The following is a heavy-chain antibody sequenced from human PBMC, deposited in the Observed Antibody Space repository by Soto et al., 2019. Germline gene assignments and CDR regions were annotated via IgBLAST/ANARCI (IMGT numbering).Heavy chain of an antibody. CDR1: GGTFSSYT. Sequence: SVKVSCKASGGTFSSYTISWARQAPGQGLEWMGRIIPILGIANYAQKFQGRVTITADKSTSTAYMELSSLRSEDTAVYYCARGYCSGGSCSSPFDYWGQGTLVTVSS. CDR3: ARGYCSGGSCSSPFDY. D-gene: IGHD2-15*01. J-gene: IGHJ4*02. V-gene: IGHV1-69*02. CDR2: IIPILGIA.